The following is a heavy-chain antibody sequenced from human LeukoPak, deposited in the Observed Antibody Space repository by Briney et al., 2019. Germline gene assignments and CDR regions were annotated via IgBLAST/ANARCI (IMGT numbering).Heavy chain of an antibody. J-gene: IGHJ5*02. CDR1: GGSFSGYY. CDR2: INHSGST. Sequence: SETLSLTCAVYGGSFSGYYWSWIRQPPGKGLERIGEINHSGSTNYNPSLKSRVTISVDTSKNQFSLKLSSVTAADTAVYYCARGYCSSTSCYVFWFDPWGQGTLVTVSS. D-gene: IGHD2-2*01. CDR3: ARGYCSSTSCYVFWFDP. V-gene: IGHV4-34*01.